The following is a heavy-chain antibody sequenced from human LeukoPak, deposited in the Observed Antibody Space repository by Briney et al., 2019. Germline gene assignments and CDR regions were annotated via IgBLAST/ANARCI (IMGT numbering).Heavy chain of an antibody. J-gene: IGHJ4*02. CDR3: ARNGGSGTYYDGSFDY. D-gene: IGHD1-26*01. Sequence: SETLSLTCTVSGGSISSYYWSWIRLSAGTGLEYIGRIYSSGSTNYNSSLKSRISMSVDTSKNQFSLKLSSVTAADTAVYYCARNGGSGTYYDGSFDYWGQGTLVTVSS. CDR2: IYSSGST. CDR1: GGSISSYY. V-gene: IGHV4-4*07.